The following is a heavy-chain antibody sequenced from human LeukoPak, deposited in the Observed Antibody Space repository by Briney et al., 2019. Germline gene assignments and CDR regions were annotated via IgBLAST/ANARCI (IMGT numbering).Heavy chain of an antibody. CDR1: GGSISSSSYY. V-gene: IGHV4-39*07. CDR3: ARVALGISDWYFDL. J-gene: IGHJ2*01. Sequence: KPSETLSLTCTVSGGSISSSSYYWGWIRQPPGKGLEWIGSIYYSGSTYYNPSLKSRVTISVDRSKNQFSLKLSSVTAADTAVYYCARVALGISDWYFDLWGRGTLVTVSS. CDR2: IYYSGST. D-gene: IGHD7-27*01.